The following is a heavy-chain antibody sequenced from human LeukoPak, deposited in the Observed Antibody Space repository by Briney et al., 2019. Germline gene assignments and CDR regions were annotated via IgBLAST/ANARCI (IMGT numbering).Heavy chain of an antibody. CDR2: INSDGSST. J-gene: IGHJ4*02. CDR3: VRAWEQLWPFDY. CDR1: GFTFSRDW. V-gene: IGHV3-74*01. D-gene: IGHD5-18*01. Sequence: GGSLRLTCAASGFTFSRDWMHWVRQAPGKGLVWVSRINSDGSSTRYADSVKGRFTISRDNAKNTLYLQMNNLRVEDTAVYYCVRAWEQLWPFDYWGQGTLVTVSS.